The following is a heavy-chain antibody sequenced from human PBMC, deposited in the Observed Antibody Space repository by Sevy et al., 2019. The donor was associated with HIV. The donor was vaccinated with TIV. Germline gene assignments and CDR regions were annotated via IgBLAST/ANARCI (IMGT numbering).Heavy chain of an antibody. D-gene: IGHD2-21*02. CDR1: GFTFSSYG. CDR2: IWYDGSNK. Sequence: GRSLRLSCAASGFTFSSYGMHWVRQAPGKGLEWVAVIWYDGSNKYYADSVKGRFTISRDNSKNTLYLQMNSLRAEDTAVYYCARDSLGGIYCGGDCPYYYGMDVWGQGTTVTVSS. CDR3: ARDSLGGIYCGGDCPYYYGMDV. V-gene: IGHV3-33*01. J-gene: IGHJ6*02.